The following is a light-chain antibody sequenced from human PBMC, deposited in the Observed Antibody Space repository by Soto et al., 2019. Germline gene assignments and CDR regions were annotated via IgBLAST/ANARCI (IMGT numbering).Light chain of an antibody. CDR1: QSISTNY. Sequence: EIVLTQAPGTLSLSPGERATLACRASQSISTNYVAWYHQKPGQAPRLLIYDASRRATGIPNRFSGSGYGTDFTLTISRLEPEDFAVFYCQHYGDSPTFGQGTKVDIK. CDR2: DAS. V-gene: IGKV3-20*01. J-gene: IGKJ1*01. CDR3: QHYGDSPT.